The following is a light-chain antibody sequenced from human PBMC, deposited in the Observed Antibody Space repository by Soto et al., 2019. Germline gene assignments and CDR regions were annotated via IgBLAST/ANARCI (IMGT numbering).Light chain of an antibody. V-gene: IGLV1-40*01. CDR1: SSNIGAGYD. Sequence: QAVVTQPPSVSGAPGQRVTISCTGSSSNIGAGYDVHWYQQLPGTAPKLLIYGNSNRPSGVPDRFSGSKSGTSASLAITGLQAEYEADYYCQSYDSSLSGRNVVFGGGTKLTVL. CDR3: QSYDSSLSGRNVV. J-gene: IGLJ2*01. CDR2: GNS.